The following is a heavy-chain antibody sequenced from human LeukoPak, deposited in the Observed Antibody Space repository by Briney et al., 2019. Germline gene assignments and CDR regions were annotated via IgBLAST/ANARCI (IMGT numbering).Heavy chain of an antibody. CDR1: GFTFSSYA. V-gene: IGHV3-23*01. D-gene: IGHD6-19*01. CDR3: ARGGSGGYSSGWSLSYFDY. Sequence: PGGSLRLSCAASGFTFSSYAMSWVRQAPGKGLEWVSAISGSGGSTYYADSVKGRFTISRDNSKNTLYLQMNSLRAEDTAVYYCARGGSGGYSSGWSLSYFDYWGQGTLVTVSS. CDR2: ISGSGGST. J-gene: IGHJ4*02.